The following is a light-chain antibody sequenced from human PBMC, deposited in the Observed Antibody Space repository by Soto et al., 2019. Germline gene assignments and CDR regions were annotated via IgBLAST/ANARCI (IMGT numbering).Light chain of an antibody. CDR1: SSDVGGYNY. CDR3: TSYTSTNTLYV. J-gene: IGLJ1*01. Sequence: QSALTQPASVSGSPGQPITISSPGPSSDVGGYNYVSWYQQHPGKAPKLIIYEVSNRPSGVSNRFSGSKSGNTASLTISGLQAEDEADYYCTSYTSTNTLYVFGTGTKVTVL. CDR2: EVS. V-gene: IGLV2-14*01.